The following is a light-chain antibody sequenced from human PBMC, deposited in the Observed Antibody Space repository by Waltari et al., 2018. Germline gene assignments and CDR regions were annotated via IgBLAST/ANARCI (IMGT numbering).Light chain of an antibody. CDR2: GNN. Sequence: QSVLTQPPSVSGAPGQRVTISCTGSSSNIGAGYDVHWYQHLPRPAPKLLIYGNNNRPSGVPDRFAGSKSGTSASLAISGLQAEDEADYYCQSYDRSLSGYVFGSGTKVTVL. CDR3: QSYDRSLSGYV. J-gene: IGLJ1*01. CDR1: SSNIGAGYD. V-gene: IGLV1-40*01.